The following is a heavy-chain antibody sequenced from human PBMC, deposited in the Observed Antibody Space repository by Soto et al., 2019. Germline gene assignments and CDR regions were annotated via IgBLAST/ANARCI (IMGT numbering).Heavy chain of an antibody. D-gene: IGHD3-10*01. CDR3: ARNMVRGVTAFDY. CDR2: IYYSGST. J-gene: IGHJ4*02. V-gene: IGHV4-39*01. CDR1: GGSISSSSYY. Sequence: QLQLQESGPGLVKPSETLSLTCTVSGGSISSSSYYWGWIRQPPGKGLEWIGSIYYSGSTYYNPSLKSRVTISVDTSKNQFSLKLSSVTAADTAVYYCARNMVRGVTAFDYWGQGTLVTVSS.